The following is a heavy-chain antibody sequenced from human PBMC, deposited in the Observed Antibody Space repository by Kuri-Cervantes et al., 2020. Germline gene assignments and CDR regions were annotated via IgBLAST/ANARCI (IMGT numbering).Heavy chain of an antibody. CDR1: GFTFSSYG. D-gene: IGHD6-19*01. J-gene: IGHJ4*02. Sequence: GESLKISCAASGFTFSSYGMHWVRQAPGKGLEWVAVIWYDGSNKYYADSVKGRFTISRDNSKNTLYLQMNSLRAEDTAVYYCARDAIAVAVVLQYFDHWGQGTLVTVSS. V-gene: IGHV3-33*01. CDR2: IWYDGSNK. CDR3: ARDAIAVAVVLQYFDH.